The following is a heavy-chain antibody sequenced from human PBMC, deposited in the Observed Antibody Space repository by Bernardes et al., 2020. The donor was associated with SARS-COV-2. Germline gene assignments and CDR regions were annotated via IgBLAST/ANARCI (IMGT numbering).Heavy chain of an antibody. CDR1: GFSFRSYY. J-gene: IGHJ5*02. V-gene: IGHV3-23*01. CDR3: TRDPSGTSPA. D-gene: IGHD1-1*01. CDR2: IGDGVAST. Sequence: GGSLRLSCAASGFSFRSYYISWVRQAPGKGLEWFSVIGDGVASTHYADSVKGRFTIFRDNAKNTLYLQMNSLRAEDTAVYYCTRDPSGTSPAWGQGTLVTVSS.